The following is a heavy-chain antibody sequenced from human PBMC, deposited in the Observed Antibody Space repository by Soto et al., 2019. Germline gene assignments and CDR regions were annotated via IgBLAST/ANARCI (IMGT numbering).Heavy chain of an antibody. V-gene: IGHV3-74*01. D-gene: IGHD6-13*01. CDR1: GFTFSSYW. Sequence: PGGSLRLSCAASGFTFSSYWMHWVRQAPGKGLVWVSRINSDGSSTSYADSVKGRFTISRDNAKNTLYLQMNSLRAEDTAVYYCTRKPPMAAAFDIWGQGTMVTVSS. CDR2: INSDGSST. J-gene: IGHJ3*02. CDR3: TRKPPMAAAFDI.